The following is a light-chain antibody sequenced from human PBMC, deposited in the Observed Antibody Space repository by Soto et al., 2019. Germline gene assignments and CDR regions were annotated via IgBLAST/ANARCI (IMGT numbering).Light chain of an antibody. CDR1: SSNIGSNT. Sequence: QSVLTQPPSASGTPGQRVTISCSGSSSNIGSNTVNWYQQHLPGTAPKLFIYRNNQRPSGVPDRFSGSKSGTSASLAISGLRSEDEADYYCAAWDDSLSGYVFGTGTKLTVL. CDR2: RNN. J-gene: IGLJ1*01. CDR3: AAWDDSLSGYV. V-gene: IGLV1-47*01.